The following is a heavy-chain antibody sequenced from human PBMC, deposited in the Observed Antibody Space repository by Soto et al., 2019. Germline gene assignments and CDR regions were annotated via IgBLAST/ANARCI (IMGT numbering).Heavy chain of an antibody. V-gene: IGHV3-73*02. J-gene: IGHJ4*02. CDR2: IRSKANNYAT. Sequence: EVQLVESGGGLVQPGGSLKLSCAASGFTFSGSAMHWVRQASGKGLEWVGRIRSKANNYATPYAASVKGSFTISRVDAKKTAYLLLNSLKTEDTAVYYCSSFYGSGADYWGQGSLVAVSS. CDR3: SSFYGSGADY. CDR1: GFTFSGSA. D-gene: IGHD3-10*01.